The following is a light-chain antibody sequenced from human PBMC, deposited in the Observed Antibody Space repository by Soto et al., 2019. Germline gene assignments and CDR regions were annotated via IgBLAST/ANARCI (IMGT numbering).Light chain of an antibody. CDR2: DAS. V-gene: IGKV3-11*01. CDR1: QGGSGY. CDR3: QQRSNWPST. Sequence: IVLTPSPATLSLSPGNRATLSCRASQGGSGYLAWYQQKPGQAPRLLIYDASNRATGIPARFSGSGSGTDFTLTITSLEPEDFAVYYCQQRSNWPSTFGGGTKVEI. J-gene: IGKJ4*01.